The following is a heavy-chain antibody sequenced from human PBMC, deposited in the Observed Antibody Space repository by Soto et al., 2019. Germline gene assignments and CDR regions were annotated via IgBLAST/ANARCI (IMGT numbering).Heavy chain of an antibody. V-gene: IGHV1-3*01. J-gene: IGHJ4*02. D-gene: IGHD5-18*01. CDR1: GYTFTSYA. CDR2: INAGNGNT. CDR3: ARLLFARIQLWLPSFPSTFDY. Sequence: ASVKVSCKASGYTFTSYAMHWVRQAPGQRLEWMGWINAGNGNTKYSQKFQGRVTITRDTSASTAYMELSSLRSEDTAMYYCARLLFARIQLWLPSFPSTFDYWGQGTLVTVSS.